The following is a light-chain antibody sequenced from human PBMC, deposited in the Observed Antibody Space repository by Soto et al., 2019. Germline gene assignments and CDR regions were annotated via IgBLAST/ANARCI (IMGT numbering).Light chain of an antibody. J-gene: IGKJ4*01. Sequence: DIQMTQSPSSLSASVGDRVTITCRASQSISSLLAWYQQKPGKAPKLLIYDASTLESGVPSRFSGSGSGTKFTLTISGLQPDDSATYYCQQYNSHSLTFGGGTKVDIK. V-gene: IGKV1-5*01. CDR2: DAS. CDR1: QSISSL. CDR3: QQYNSHSLT.